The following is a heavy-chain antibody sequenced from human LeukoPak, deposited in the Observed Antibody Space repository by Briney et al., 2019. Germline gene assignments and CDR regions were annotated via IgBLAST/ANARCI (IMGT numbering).Heavy chain of an antibody. J-gene: IGHJ4*02. CDR2: IYYSGST. CDR1: GGSLSSYF. V-gene: IGHV4-59*01. Sequence: PSETLSLTCTVSGGSLSSYFWSWMRPPPGKGLEWIGYIYYSGSTNYNPSLKSRVIISVDTSKNQFSLKLSSVTAADTAVYYCARGGPTYYFDYWGQGTLVTVSS. CDR3: ARGGPTYYFDY. D-gene: IGHD3-16*01.